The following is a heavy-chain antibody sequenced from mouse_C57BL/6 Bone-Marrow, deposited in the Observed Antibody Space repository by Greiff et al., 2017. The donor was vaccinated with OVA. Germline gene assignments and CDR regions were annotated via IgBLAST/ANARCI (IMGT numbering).Heavy chain of an antibody. CDR1: GFSFNTYA. V-gene: IGHV10-1*01. J-gene: IGHJ1*03. CDR3: VRELGGWYFDV. Sequence: EVKVVESGGGLVQPKGSLKLSCAASGFSFNTYAMNWVRQAPGKGLEWVARIRSKSNNYATYYADSVKDRFTISRDDSESMLYLQMNNLKTEDTAMYYCVRELGGWYFDVWGTGTTVTVSS. D-gene: IGHD4-1*01. CDR2: IRSKSNNYAT.